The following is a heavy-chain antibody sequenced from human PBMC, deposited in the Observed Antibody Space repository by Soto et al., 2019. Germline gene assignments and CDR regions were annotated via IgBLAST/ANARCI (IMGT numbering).Heavy chain of an antibody. CDR2: ISSSSSTI. Sequence: GGSLRLSCAASGFTFSSYSMNWVRQAPGKGLEWVSYISSSSSTIYYADSVKGRFTISRDNAKNSLYLQMNSLRAEDTAVYYCARDGLRQQQPGTHDYWGQGTLVTVSS. V-gene: IGHV3-48*01. J-gene: IGHJ4*02. CDR1: GFTFSSYS. D-gene: IGHD6-13*01. CDR3: ARDGLRQQQPGTHDY.